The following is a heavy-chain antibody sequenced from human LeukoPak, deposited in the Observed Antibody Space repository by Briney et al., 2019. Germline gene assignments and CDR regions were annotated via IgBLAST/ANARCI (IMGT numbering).Heavy chain of an antibody. D-gene: IGHD4-17*01. CDR3: ARHGPTVTDPYDY. CDR2: IYYSGST. V-gene: IGHV4-59*08. J-gene: IGHJ4*02. Sequence: PSETLSLTCTVSGGSISTYYWNWIRQPPGKGLEWLGFIYYSGSTNYNPSLKSRVTISVDTSKNQFSLKLSSVTAADTAVYYCARHGPTVTDPYDYWGQGTLVTVSS. CDR1: GGSISTYY.